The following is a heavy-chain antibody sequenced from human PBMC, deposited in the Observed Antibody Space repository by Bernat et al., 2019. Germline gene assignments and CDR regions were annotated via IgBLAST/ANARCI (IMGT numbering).Heavy chain of an antibody. Sequence: EVKLVESGGGLVQPGGSLRLSCTASGFSLRSSWMTWVRQAPGERLEGVALVNQDESGKYYVDSVKGRFTITRDNAGNSLYLQMNSLRAEDTAVYYCAKDPGGKYELWDFDIWGQGKMVTV. CDR1: GFSLRSSW. V-gene: IGHV3-7*03. J-gene: IGHJ3*02. D-gene: IGHD2-21*01. CDR3: AKDPGGKYELWDFDI. CDR2: VNQDESGK.